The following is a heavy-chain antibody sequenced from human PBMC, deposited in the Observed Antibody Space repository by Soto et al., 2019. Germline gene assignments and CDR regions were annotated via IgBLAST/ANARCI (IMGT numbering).Heavy chain of an antibody. V-gene: IGHV1-69*02. CDR1: GGTFSSYT. CDR2: IIPILGIA. CDR3: ARTPTVTTNWFDP. D-gene: IGHD4-4*01. Sequence: SVKVSCKASGGTFSSYTISWVRQAPGQGLEWMGRIIPILGIANYAQKFQGRVTITADKSTSTAYMELSSLRSEDTAVYYCARTPTVTTNWFDPWGQGTLVTVSS. J-gene: IGHJ5*02.